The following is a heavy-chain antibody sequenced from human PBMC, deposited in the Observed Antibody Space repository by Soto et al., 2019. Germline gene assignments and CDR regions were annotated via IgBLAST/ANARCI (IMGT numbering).Heavy chain of an antibody. V-gene: IGHV4-34*01. J-gene: IGHJ6*02. D-gene: IGHD3-16*01. CDR2: INHSGST. Sequence: SETLSLTCAVYGGSFSGYYWSWIRQPPGKGLEWIGEINHSGSTNYNPSLKSRVTISVDTSKNQFSLKLSSVTAADTAVYYCARDPVLGGYYGMDVWGQGTTVTGSS. CDR1: GGSFSGYY. CDR3: ARDPVLGGYYGMDV.